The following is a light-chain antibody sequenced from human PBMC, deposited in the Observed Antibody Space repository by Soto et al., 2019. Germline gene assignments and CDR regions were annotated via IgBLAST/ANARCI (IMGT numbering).Light chain of an antibody. CDR2: AAS. J-gene: IGKJ5*01. V-gene: IGKV3-15*01. CDR3: QQYNNWPIT. Sequence: IVLTQSPGTLSLSPGEITTLSFSASQSISRYLAWYQQKPGQAPRLLIYAASTRATGVPARFSGSGSGTEFTLTISSLQSEDFAVYYCQQYNNWPITFGQGTRLEIK. CDR1: QSISRY.